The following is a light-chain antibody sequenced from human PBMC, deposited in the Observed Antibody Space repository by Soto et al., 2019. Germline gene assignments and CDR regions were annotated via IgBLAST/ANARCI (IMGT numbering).Light chain of an antibody. CDR1: SSDVGGYNY. V-gene: IGLV2-14*01. CDR3: SSYSSSSTLV. J-gene: IGLJ2*01. Sequence: QSALTLPASESGSPGQSITISCTGTSSDVGGYNYVSWYQQHPGKAPKLMIYDVSNRPSGVSNRFSGSKSGNTASLTISGLQAEDDADYYCSSYSSSSTLVFGGGTKVTVL. CDR2: DVS.